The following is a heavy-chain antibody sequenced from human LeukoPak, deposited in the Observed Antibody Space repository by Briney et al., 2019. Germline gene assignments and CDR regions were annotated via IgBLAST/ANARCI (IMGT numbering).Heavy chain of an antibody. CDR2: IYYSGST. CDR3: ARRRGSVLRHFDY. CDR1: GGSISSSSYY. V-gene: IGHV4-39*01. Sequence: KPSETLSLTCTVSGGSISSSSYYWGWIRQPPGKGLEWIGSIYYSGSTYYNPSLKSRVTISVDTSKNQFSLKLSSETAADTAVYYCARRRGSVLRHFDYWGQGTLVTVSS. D-gene: IGHD5/OR15-5a*01. J-gene: IGHJ4*02.